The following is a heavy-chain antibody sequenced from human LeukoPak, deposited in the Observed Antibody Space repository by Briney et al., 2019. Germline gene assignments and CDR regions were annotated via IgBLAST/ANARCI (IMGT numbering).Heavy chain of an antibody. CDR1: GFTFSSYA. D-gene: IGHD6-19*01. CDR2: ISGSGGST. J-gene: IGHJ4*02. Sequence: GGSLRLSCAASGFTFSSYAMSWVRQAPGKGLEWVSAISGSGGSTYYADSVKGRFTISRDNSKNTLYLQMNSLRAEDTAVYYCAKGFPTSSVAGITAIDYWGQGTLVTVSS. CDR3: AKGFPTSSVAGITAIDY. V-gene: IGHV3-23*01.